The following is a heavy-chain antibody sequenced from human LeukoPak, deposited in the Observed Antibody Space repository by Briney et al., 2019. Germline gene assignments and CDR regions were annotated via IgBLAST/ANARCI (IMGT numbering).Heavy chain of an antibody. CDR2: IYPRDGST. CDR1: GYTFTSYD. Sequence: ASVKVSCKASGYTFTSYDINWVRQAPGQGLEWMGMIYPRDGSTSYAQKLQGRVTMTTDTSTSTAYMELRSLRSDDTAVYYCTRDHSSGYYYSLDDAFDIWGQGTMVTVSS. CDR3: TRDHSSGYYYSLDDAFDI. V-gene: IGHV1-18*01. J-gene: IGHJ3*02. D-gene: IGHD3-22*01.